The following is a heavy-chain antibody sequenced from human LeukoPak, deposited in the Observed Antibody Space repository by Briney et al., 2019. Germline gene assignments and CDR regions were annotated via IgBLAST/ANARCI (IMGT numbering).Heavy chain of an antibody. D-gene: IGHD3-16*02. CDR3: AKASYYDYVWGSYRPNWFDP. Sequence: GGSLRLSCAASGFTFSSYAMSWVRQAPGKGLAWVSAISGSGGSTYYADSVKGRFTISRDNSKNTLYLQMNSLRAEDTAVYYCAKASYYDYVWGSYRPNWFDPWGQGTLVTVSS. CDR2: ISGSGGST. V-gene: IGHV3-23*01. CDR1: GFTFSSYA. J-gene: IGHJ5*02.